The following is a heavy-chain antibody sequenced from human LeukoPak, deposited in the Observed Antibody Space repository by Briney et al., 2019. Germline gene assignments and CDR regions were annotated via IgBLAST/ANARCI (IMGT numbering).Heavy chain of an antibody. V-gene: IGHV1-69*13. Sequence: ASVNVSCKASGGTFSSYAISWVRQAPGQGLEWMGGIIPIFGTANYAQKFQGRVTITADESTSTAYMDLSSLRSEDTAVYYCARGSRRCSGASCYREFDSWGQGTLVTVSS. CDR1: GGTFSSYA. CDR2: IIPIFGTA. J-gene: IGHJ4*02. D-gene: IGHD2-15*01. CDR3: ARGSRRCSGASCYREFDS.